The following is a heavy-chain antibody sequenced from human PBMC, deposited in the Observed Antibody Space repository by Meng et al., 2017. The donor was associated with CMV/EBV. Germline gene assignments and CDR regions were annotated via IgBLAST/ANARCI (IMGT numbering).Heavy chain of an antibody. J-gene: IGHJ2*01. CDR1: GGTFSSYA. Sequence: QVKLGQSGAAGKKPGSPVKVSCKASGGTFSSYAISWVRQAPGQGLEWMGGIIPIFGTANYAQKFQGRVTITADESTSTAYMELSSLRSEDTAVYYCASVTGIGWWYFDLWGRGTLVTVSS. D-gene: IGHD1-20*01. CDR2: IIPIFGTA. CDR3: ASVTGIGWWYFDL. V-gene: IGHV1-69*12.